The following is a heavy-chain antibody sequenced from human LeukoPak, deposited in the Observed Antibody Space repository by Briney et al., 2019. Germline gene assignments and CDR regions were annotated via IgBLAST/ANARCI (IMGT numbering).Heavy chain of an antibody. CDR1: GFTFSSFA. CDR3: AKDQDYYDSSGYYGH. V-gene: IGHV3-23*01. J-gene: IGHJ4*02. CDR2: ISDSGGTT. Sequence: PGGSLRLSCAVSGFTFSSFAMSWVRQAPGKGLEWVSVISDSGGTTFYADSVKGRFTISRDNSKNTLYLQMNSLRAEDTAVYYCAKDQDYYDSSGYYGHWGQGTLVTVSS. D-gene: IGHD3-22*01.